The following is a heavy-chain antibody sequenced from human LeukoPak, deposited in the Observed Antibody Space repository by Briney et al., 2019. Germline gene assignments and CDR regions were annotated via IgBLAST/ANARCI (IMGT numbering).Heavy chain of an antibody. CDR2: ISSSSSYI. CDR3: ARETRKTFDF. CDR1: GFTFSSRN. V-gene: IGHV3-21*01. D-gene: IGHD1-14*01. Sequence: GGSLRLSCAASGFTFSSRNMNWVRQAPGKGREWVSSISSSSSYIYYADSVKGRFSISRDNAKNSLYLQMNSLRAEDTAVYYCARETRKTFDFWGQGTLVTVSS. J-gene: IGHJ4*02.